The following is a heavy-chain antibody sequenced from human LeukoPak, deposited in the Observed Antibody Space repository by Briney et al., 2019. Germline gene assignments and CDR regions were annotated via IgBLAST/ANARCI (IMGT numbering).Heavy chain of an antibody. CDR2: INPNSGGT. Sequence: ASVKVSCQASGYTFTGYYMHWVRQAPGQGLEWMGWINPNSGGTNYAQKFQGRVTMTRDTSISTAYMELSRLRSDDTAVYYCATSPGIAAAGTQEGPDYYSYYYYMDVWGKGTTVTVSS. J-gene: IGHJ6*03. V-gene: IGHV1-2*02. CDR1: GYTFTGYY. CDR3: ATSPGIAAAGTQEGPDYYSYYYYMDV. D-gene: IGHD6-13*01.